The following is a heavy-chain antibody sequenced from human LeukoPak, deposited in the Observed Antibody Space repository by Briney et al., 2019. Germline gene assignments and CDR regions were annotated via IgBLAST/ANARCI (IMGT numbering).Heavy chain of an antibody. V-gene: IGHV3-30*02. J-gene: IGHJ4*02. D-gene: IGHD6-19*01. Sequence: QPGGSLRLSCAASGFTFSSYGMHWVRQAPGKGLEWVAFIRYDGSNKYYADSVKGRFTISRDNSKHTLYLQMNSLRAEDTAVYYCAKAPAQQWLAYFDYWGQGTLVTVSS. CDR3: AKAPAQQWLAYFDY. CDR2: IRYDGSNK. CDR1: GFTFSSYG.